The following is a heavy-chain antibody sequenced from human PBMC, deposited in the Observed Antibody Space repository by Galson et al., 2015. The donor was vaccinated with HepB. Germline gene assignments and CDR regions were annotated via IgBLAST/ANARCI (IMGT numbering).Heavy chain of an antibody. CDR1: GDSVSSGYYY. V-gene: IGHV4-61*01. CDR2: IFYSGST. J-gene: IGHJ6*02. Sequence: SETLSLTCTVSGDSVSSGYYYWSWIRQPPGKGLEWIGYIFYSGSTNYNPSLKSRVTISLDTSKNQFSLKLSSVTAADTAVYYCARDTVPIANHYYAMDVWGQGTTVSVSS. CDR3: ARDTVPIANHYYAMDV. D-gene: IGHD2-2*01.